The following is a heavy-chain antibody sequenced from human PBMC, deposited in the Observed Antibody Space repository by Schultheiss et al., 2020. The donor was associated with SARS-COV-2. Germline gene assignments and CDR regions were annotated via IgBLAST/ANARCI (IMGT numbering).Heavy chain of an antibody. CDR1: GFTFSSYG. Sequence: GGSLRLSCAASGFTFSSYGMHWVRHAPGKGLEWVAVISYDGSNKYYADSVKGRFTISRDNSKNTLYLQMNSLRAEDTAVYYCARYTALAARLDWYFDLWGRGTLVTVSS. V-gene: IGHV3-30*03. CDR2: ISYDGSNK. D-gene: IGHD6-6*01. CDR3: ARYTALAARLDWYFDL. J-gene: IGHJ2*01.